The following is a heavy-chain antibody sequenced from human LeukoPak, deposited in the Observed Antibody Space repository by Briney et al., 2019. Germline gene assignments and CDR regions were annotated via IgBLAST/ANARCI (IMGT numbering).Heavy chain of an antibody. CDR2: ISHEGSYQ. J-gene: IGHJ4*02. CDR1: GFAFGSYG. V-gene: IGHV3-30*03. CDR3: ARTREQWQVLDY. D-gene: IGHD6-19*01. Sequence: GGSLRLSCAASGFAFGSYGIHWVRQAPGKGLEWVAVISHEGSYQNYADSVKGRFIISRDNSKNMVFLQMNSLSAGDTALYYCARTREQWQVLDYWGQGTLVTVSS.